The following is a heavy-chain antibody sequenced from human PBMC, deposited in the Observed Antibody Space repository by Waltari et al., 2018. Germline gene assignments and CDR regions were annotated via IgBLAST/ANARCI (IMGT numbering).Heavy chain of an antibody. CDR1: GGPFSSYA. J-gene: IGHJ5*02. CDR3: ASLDYGDYVVRWFDP. V-gene: IGHV1-69*08. D-gene: IGHD4-17*01. Sequence: QVQLVQSGAEVKKPGASVKVSCKASGGPFSSYAIGWVRTGPGQGLEWRGRIIPIFGTANYAQKFQVRVTITADKSTSTAYMELSSLRSEDTAVYYCASLDYGDYVVRWFDPWGQGTLVTVSS. CDR2: IIPIFGTA.